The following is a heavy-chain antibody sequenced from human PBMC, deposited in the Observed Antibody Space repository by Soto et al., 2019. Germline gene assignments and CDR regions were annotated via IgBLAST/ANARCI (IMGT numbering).Heavy chain of an antibody. CDR2: IVSNDEE. J-gene: IGHJ6*03. D-gene: IGHD5-12*01. Sequence: PTLVNPTETLTLTCSVSGFSLTNARMGVSWIRQPPGKALEWLAHIVSNDEESYSTSLKSRLTISKDTSKSQVVLTMTNMDPVDTGTYYCARTGYDRYYYNYYMDVWGKGTTVTVSS. CDR1: GFSLTNARMG. V-gene: IGHV2-26*01. CDR3: ARTGYDRYYYNYYMDV.